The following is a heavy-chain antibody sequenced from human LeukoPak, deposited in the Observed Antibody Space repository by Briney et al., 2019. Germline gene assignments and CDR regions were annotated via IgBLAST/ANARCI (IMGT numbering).Heavy chain of an antibody. CDR2: IIPMFGTT. CDR1: GGTFTSYG. V-gene: IGHV1-69*13. J-gene: IGHJ4*02. D-gene: IGHD2-2*01. Sequence: ASVKVSCKASGGTFTSYGISWVRQAPGQGLEWMGGIIPMFGTTKYAQKFQGRVTITADQSTRTAYMEMSSLRSEDTALYYCSTVGSSASDPYDYWGQGTLVTVSS. CDR3: STVGSSASDPYDY.